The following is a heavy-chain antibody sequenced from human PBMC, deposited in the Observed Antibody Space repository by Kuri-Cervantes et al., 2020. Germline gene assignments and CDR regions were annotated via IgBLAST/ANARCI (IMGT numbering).Heavy chain of an antibody. D-gene: IGHD3-9*01. CDR2: INHSGST. CDR3: ASLRYFDWLLSFDY. J-gene: IGHJ4*02. Sequence: SQTLSLTCAVYGRSFSGHYWSWIRQPPGKGLEWIGEINHSGSTNYNPSLKSRVTISVDTSKNQFSLKLSSVTAADTAVYYCASLRYFDWLLSFDYWGQGTLVTVSS. V-gene: IGHV4-34*01. CDR1: GRSFSGHY.